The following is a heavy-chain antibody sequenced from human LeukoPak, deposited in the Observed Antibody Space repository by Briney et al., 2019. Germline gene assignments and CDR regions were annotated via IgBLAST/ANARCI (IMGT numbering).Heavy chain of an antibody. CDR3: AKESWHYYFDY. CDR1: GYTFTASY. D-gene: IGHD6-13*01. J-gene: IGHJ4*02. V-gene: IGHV1-2*02. Sequence: ASVKVSCKASGYTFTASYIHWVRQAPGQGLEWMGWINPDSSGTNYAPKFQGRVTMTRDTSINTAYMELSGLRSDDTAVYYCAKESWHYYFDYWGQGTLVTVSS. CDR2: INPDSSGT.